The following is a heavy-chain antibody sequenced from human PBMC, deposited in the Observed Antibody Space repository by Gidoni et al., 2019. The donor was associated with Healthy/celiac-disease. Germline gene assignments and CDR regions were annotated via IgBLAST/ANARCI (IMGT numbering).Heavy chain of an antibody. CDR1: GFTFSRYG. V-gene: IGHV3-33*01. CDR2: IWYDGSNK. Sequence: QVQLVESGGGVVQPGRSLRLSCAASGFTFSRYGMHWVRQAPGKGLEWVAVIWYDGSNKYYADSVKGRFTISRDNSKNTLYLQMNSLRAEDTAVYYCARDGYCSGGSCTPDYYYYYMDVWGKGTTVTVSS. CDR3: ARDGYCSGGSCTPDYYYYYMDV. J-gene: IGHJ6*03. D-gene: IGHD2-15*01.